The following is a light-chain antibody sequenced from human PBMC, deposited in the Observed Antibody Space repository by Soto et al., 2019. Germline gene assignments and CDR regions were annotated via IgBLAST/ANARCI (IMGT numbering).Light chain of an antibody. J-gene: IGLJ2*01. CDR3: SSYTSSSTPPV. CDR2: DVS. V-gene: IGLV2-14*01. Sequence: QSALTQPASVSGSPGQSITISCTGTSSDVGGYNYVSWYQQHPGKAPKLMIYDVSNRPSGVSNRFSGSKSGNTASLTISGLQAEDEADYYCSSYTSSSTPPVFGGGTKLTVL. CDR1: SSDVGGYNY.